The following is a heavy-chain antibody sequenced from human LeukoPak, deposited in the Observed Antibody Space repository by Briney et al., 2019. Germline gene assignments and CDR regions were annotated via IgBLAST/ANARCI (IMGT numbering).Heavy chain of an antibody. V-gene: IGHV4-4*07. J-gene: IGHJ4*02. CDR2: IYTTGTT. CDR3: ARDRFVSGIDY. D-gene: IGHD1-26*01. Sequence: SETLSLTCTVSGGSISSYYWSWIRQPAGKGLEWIGRIYTTGTTNYNPSLKSRVTMSVDTSKNQFSLKLSSVTAADTAVYYRARDRFVSGIDYWGQGTLVSVSS. CDR1: GGSISSYY.